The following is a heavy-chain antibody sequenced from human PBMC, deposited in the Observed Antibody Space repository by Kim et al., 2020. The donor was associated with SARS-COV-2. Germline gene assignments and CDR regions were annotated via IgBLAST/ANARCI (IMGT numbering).Heavy chain of an antibody. J-gene: IGHJ5*02. V-gene: IGHV3-21*01. D-gene: IGHD4-17*01. CDR3: ASGRGSMTTVTTRWFDP. Sequence: VKGRFTISRDNAKNALYRQMNSLGAEDTAVYYCASGRGSMTTVTTRWFDPWGQGTLVTVSS.